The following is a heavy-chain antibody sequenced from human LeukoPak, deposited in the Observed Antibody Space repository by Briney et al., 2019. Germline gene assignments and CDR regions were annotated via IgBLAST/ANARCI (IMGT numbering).Heavy chain of an antibody. Sequence: SVKVSCKASGGTFSSYAISWVRQAPGQGLEWMGGIIPIFGTANYAQKFQGRVTITTDESTSTAYMELSSLRSEDTAVYYCARSPRRIFGVVIINNWFDPWGQGTLVTVSS. D-gene: IGHD3-3*01. CDR2: IIPIFGTA. CDR1: GGTFSSYA. V-gene: IGHV1-69*05. J-gene: IGHJ5*02. CDR3: ARSPRRIFGVVIINNWFDP.